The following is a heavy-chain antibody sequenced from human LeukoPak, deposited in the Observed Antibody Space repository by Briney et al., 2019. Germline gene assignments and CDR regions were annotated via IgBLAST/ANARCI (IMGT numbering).Heavy chain of an antibody. CDR1: GFTFSSYS. Sequence: GGSLRLSCAASGFTFSSYSMNWVRQAPGKGLEWVSSISSSSSYIYYADSVKGRFTISRDNAKNSLYLQMNSLRAEDTAVYYCARDPIYGSGSCAGDYWGQGTLVTVSS. D-gene: IGHD3-10*01. CDR2: ISSSSSYI. V-gene: IGHV3-21*01. J-gene: IGHJ4*02. CDR3: ARDPIYGSGSCAGDY.